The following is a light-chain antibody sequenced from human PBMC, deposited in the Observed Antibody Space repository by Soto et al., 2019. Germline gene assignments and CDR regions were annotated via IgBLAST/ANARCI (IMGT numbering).Light chain of an antibody. CDR2: HVS. Sequence: QSVLTQPASVSGSPGQSITISCTGTSSDVGAYNYVSWYQQHPAKIPKLMIYHVSNRPSGVSDRFSGSKSGNTASLTISGLQAEDEADYYCYSYTTSSTYVFGPGTKVTVL. CDR3: YSYTTSSTYV. V-gene: IGLV2-14*01. CDR1: SSDVGAYNY. J-gene: IGLJ1*01.